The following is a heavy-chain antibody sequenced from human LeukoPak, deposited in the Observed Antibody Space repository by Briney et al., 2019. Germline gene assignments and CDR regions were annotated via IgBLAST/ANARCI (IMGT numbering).Heavy chain of an antibody. CDR3: ARGSGSWYWIDY. V-gene: IGHV1-8*01. CDR1: GYTFTSYD. D-gene: IGHD6-13*01. J-gene: IGHJ4*02. Sequence: ASVKVSCKASGYTFTSYDINWVRQATGQGLEWMGWMNPNSGNTGYAQKFQGRVTMTRNTSISTAYMELSSLRSEDTAVYYCARGSGSWYWIDYWGQGTLVTASS. CDR2: MNPNSGNT.